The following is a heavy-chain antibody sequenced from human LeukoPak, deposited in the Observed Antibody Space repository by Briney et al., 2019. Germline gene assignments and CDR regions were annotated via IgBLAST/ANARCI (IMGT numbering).Heavy chain of an antibody. J-gene: IGHJ4*02. CDR3: ARVTTWRVKKEFDY. CDR1: GFSFTSYW. CDR2: FYPGDSDT. D-gene: IGHD4-11*01. V-gene: IGHV5-51*01. Sequence: GESLKIFRKGSGFSFTSYWIGWVRQVPGKGLGWRGIFYPGDSDTRYSPSFQGQVTISADKYISTAYLQWSSMKASDTAMYYCARVTTWRVKKEFDYWGQGTLVTVSS.